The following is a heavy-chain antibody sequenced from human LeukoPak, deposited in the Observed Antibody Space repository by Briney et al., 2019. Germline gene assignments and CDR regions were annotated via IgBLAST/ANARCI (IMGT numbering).Heavy chain of an antibody. D-gene: IGHD3-10*01. CDR2: FDPEDGET. CDR1: GYTLTELS. Sequence: ASVKVSCKVSGYTLTELSMHWVRQAPGKGLEWMGGFDPEDGETIYAQKFQGRVTMTEDTSTDTPYMELSSPRSDDTAVYYCATVPIKGVRANAGSYYSYGMAVWGQGTTVTVSS. J-gene: IGHJ6*02. V-gene: IGHV1-24*01. CDR3: ATVPIKGVRANAGSYYSYGMAV.